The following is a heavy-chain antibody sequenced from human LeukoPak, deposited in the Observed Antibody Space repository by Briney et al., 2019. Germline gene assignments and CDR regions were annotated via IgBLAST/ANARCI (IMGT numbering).Heavy chain of an antibody. Sequence: SETLSLTCTVSGGXISSGGYYWSWIRQHPGKGLEWIGYIYYSGSTYYNPSLKSRVTISVDTSKNQFSLKLSSVTAADSAVYYCARKGLSYMVRDHYFDYWGQGILVTVSS. CDR1: GGXISSGGYY. D-gene: IGHD3-10*01. CDR3: ARKGLSYMVRDHYFDY. CDR2: IYYSGST. V-gene: IGHV4-31*03. J-gene: IGHJ4*02.